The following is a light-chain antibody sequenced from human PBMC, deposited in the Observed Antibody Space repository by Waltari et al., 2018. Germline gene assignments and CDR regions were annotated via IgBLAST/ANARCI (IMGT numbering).Light chain of an antibody. J-gene: IGLJ2*01. CDR1: SSNIGSNT. CDR3: ATWDDDSLYVL. Sequence: QSVLIQPPSASGAPGQRVTISCSGSSSNIGSNTVNWYRHLPGTAPKLLINSNNRRPSGVPDRFSGSKSGTSASLAISGLQSEDEAVYYCATWDDDSLYVLFGGGTKLTVL. CDR2: SNN. V-gene: IGLV1-44*01.